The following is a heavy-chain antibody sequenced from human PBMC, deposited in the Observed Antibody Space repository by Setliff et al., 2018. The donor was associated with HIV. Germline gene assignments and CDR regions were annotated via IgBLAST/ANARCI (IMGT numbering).Heavy chain of an antibody. CDR1: GLTISNHA. Sequence: GGSLRLSCAASGLTISNHAMSWVRQAPGKGLEWVSSISYDSSDTFYSGSVKGRFTISRDNSRNTLYLQMNSLRTEDTAVYYCVLGGLSSGWGVNWGQGTLVTVSS. CDR3: VLGGLSSGWGVN. V-gene: IGHV3-23*01. D-gene: IGHD6-19*01. CDR2: ISYDSSDT. J-gene: IGHJ4*02.